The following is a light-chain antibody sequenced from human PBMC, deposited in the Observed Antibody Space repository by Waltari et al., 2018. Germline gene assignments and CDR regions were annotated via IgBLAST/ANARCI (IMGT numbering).Light chain of an antibody. V-gene: IGKV3-20*01. Sequence: VLTQSPGTLSLSPGARATLSCRASQSLTKNYLVWYQQKPGQAPRLRIYGASSRAAGIPDRFSGSGSGTDYTLTISRLEPDDSAVYYCQQYGSSVMYTFGQGTKLEI. CDR2: GAS. J-gene: IGKJ2*01. CDR3: QQYGSSVMYT. CDR1: QSLTKNY.